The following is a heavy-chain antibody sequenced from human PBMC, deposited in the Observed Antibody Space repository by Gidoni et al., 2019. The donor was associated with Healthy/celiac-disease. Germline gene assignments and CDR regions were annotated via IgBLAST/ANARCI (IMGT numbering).Heavy chain of an antibody. CDR3: ARAPRESGAGIAARPRWFDP. V-gene: IGHV4-4*02. CDR2: IYHSGST. J-gene: IGHJ5*02. D-gene: IGHD6-6*01. CDR1: GGSISSSNW. Sequence: TLSLTCAVSGGSISSSNWWSWVRQPPGKGLEWIGEIYHSGSTNYNPSLKSRVTISVDKSKNQFSLKLSSVTAADTAVYYCARAPRESGAGIAARPRWFDPWGQGTLVTVSS.